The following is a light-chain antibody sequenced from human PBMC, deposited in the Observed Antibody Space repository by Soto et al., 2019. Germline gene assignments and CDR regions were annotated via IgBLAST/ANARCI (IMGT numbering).Light chain of an antibody. J-gene: IGKJ1*01. CDR3: LQHYTYLPT. V-gene: IGKV1-17*01. CDR1: QVIRDD. Sequence: DLQMTQSPSSLSASVGDRVTITCRASQVIRDDLGWYQQKPGKAPKRLIYAASSLQSGVPSRFSGSGSGTEFTLTVSSLQPEDSATYYCLQHYTYLPTFGQGTQVDIK. CDR2: AAS.